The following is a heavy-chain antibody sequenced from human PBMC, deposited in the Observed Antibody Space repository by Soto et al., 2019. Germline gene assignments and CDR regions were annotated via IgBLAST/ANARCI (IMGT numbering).Heavy chain of an antibody. CDR3: AGGVVPAASHDYYYYYGMNV. CDR2: IIPIFGTA. J-gene: IGHJ6*02. V-gene: IGHV1-69*13. D-gene: IGHD2-2*01. Sequence: SVKVSCKASGGTFSSYAISWVRQAPGQGLEWMGGIIPIFGTANYAQKFQGRVTITADESTSTAYMELSSLRSEDTAVYYCAGGVVPAASHDYYYYYGMNVWGQGTTVTVAS. CDR1: GGTFSSYA.